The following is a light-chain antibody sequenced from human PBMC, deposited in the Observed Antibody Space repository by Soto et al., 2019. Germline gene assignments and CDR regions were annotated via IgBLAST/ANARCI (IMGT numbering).Light chain of an antibody. J-gene: IGKJ5*01. CDR3: QQRSNWPIT. CDR1: QSVSSY. CDR2: QAS. V-gene: IGKV3-11*01. Sequence: ESVLTHSPGTLSLSPWEIVTLSCRASQSVSSYLAWYQQKPGRAPRLLIYQASNRATGIPARFSGSRAATVFTLTISTLEPEDFAVYYRQQRSNWPITFGQGTRLEIK.